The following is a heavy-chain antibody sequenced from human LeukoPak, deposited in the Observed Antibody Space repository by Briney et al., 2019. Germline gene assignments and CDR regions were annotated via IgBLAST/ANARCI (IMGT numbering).Heavy chain of an antibody. Sequence: SETLSLTCTVSGGSVSSDSYYWSWIRQPPGKGLEGIGYIYYSGSTNYNPSLKSRVTISVDTSKNQFSLKLSSVTAADTAVYYCARTSVYSYTDYWDQGTLVTVSS. D-gene: IGHD5-18*01. CDR1: GGSVSSDSYY. V-gene: IGHV4-61*01. J-gene: IGHJ4*02. CDR3: ARTSVYSYTDY. CDR2: IYYSGST.